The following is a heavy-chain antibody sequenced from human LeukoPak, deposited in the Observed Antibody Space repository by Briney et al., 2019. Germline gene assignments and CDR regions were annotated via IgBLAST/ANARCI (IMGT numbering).Heavy chain of an antibody. D-gene: IGHD2-2*02. CDR1: GGSISSYY. V-gene: IGHV4-4*07. J-gene: IGHJ4*02. CDR2: IYTSGST. Sequence: PSETLSLTCTVSGGSISSYYWSWIRQPAGKGLEWIGRIYTSGSTNYNPSLKSRVTMSVDTSKNQFSLMLSSVTAADTAVYYCARDYCSSTSCYIADYWGQGTLVTVSS. CDR3: ARDYCSSTSCYIADY.